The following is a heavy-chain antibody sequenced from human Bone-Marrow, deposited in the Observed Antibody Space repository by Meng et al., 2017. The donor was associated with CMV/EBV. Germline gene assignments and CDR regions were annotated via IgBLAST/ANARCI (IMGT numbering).Heavy chain of an antibody. D-gene: IGHD3-3*01. V-gene: IGHV3-7*01. Sequence: GESLKISCAASGFTFSSYWMSWVRQAPGKGLEWVANIKQDGSEKYYVDSVKGRFTISRDNAKNSLYLQMNSLRAEETAVYYCARYTYYDFWSGYLGFDDWGQGTLVTVSS. CDR2: IKQDGSEK. CDR1: GFTFSSYW. J-gene: IGHJ4*02. CDR3: ARYTYYDFWSGYLGFDD.